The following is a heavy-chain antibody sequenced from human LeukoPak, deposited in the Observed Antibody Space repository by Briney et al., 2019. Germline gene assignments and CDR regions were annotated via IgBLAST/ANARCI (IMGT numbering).Heavy chain of an antibody. V-gene: IGHV3-21*01. J-gene: IGHJ6*03. CDR2: ITRDTIYT. Sequence: RGSLRPSCAASGFTFSNYNMNWVRQTPGKGLEWVSPITRDTIYTFYADSVKGRFTISRDNAKNSLSLQMNSLRAEDTAVYYCARDPYNGYYGDDYYYYMDVWGKGTTVTISS. CDR1: GFTFSNYN. CDR3: ARDPYNGYYGDDYYYYMDV. D-gene: IGHD4-17*01.